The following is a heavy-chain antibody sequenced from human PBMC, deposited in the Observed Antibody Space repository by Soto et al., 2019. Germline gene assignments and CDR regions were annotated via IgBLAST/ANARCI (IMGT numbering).Heavy chain of an antibody. J-gene: IGHJ6*02. V-gene: IGHV3-74*01. CDR2: INSDGSST. CDR1: GFTFSSYW. CDR3: ARGSDGEEAAGYYYYGMDV. D-gene: IGHD2-15*01. Sequence: SLRLSCAASGFTFSSYWMHWVRQAPGKGLVWVSRINSDGSSTSYADSVKGRFTISRDNAKNTLYLQMNSLRAEDTAVYYCARGSDGEEAAGYYYYGMDVWGQGTTVTVSS.